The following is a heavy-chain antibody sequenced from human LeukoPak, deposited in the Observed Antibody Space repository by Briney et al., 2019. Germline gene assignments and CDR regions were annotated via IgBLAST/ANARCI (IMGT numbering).Heavy chain of an antibody. J-gene: IGHJ4*02. Sequence: GGSLRLSCAASGFTFISYWMHWVRQAPGKGLVWVSRINGYGSSTDFADSVKGRFTISRDNSKKTLYLQMNSLRAEDTAVYYCAKDPQQWLVYYWGQGTLVTVSS. CDR2: INGYGSST. CDR1: GFTFISYW. D-gene: IGHD6-19*01. V-gene: IGHV3-74*01. CDR3: AKDPQQWLVYY.